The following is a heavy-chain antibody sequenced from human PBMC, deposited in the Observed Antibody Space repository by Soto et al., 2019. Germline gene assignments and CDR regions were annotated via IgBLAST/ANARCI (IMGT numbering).Heavy chain of an antibody. D-gene: IGHD3-3*01. CDR3: VAYGPRSGKYILGAFDN. CDR2: ISRNGEAS. Sequence: EVKLLESGGGLVQPGGSLRLSCADSGFTFNNYAMSWVRQAPGKGLEWVSGISRNGEASYYADSVKGRFTISRDNSKNTLYVQMNSLRVEDTALYYCVAYGPRSGKYILGAFDNWGQGTMVTVSS. V-gene: IGHV3-23*01. J-gene: IGHJ3*02. CDR1: GFTFNNYA.